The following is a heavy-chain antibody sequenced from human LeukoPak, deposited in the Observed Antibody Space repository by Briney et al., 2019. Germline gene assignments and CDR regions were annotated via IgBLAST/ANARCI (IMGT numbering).Heavy chain of an antibody. CDR1: GFTFSSCA. CDR2: MSYDGSYK. V-gene: IGHV3-30*04. D-gene: IGHD3-22*01. CDR3: AREPEYYYDSSGYSQGG. Sequence: GGSLRLSCAASGFTFSSCAMHWVRQAPGKGLEWVAVMSYDGSYKYYADSVKGRFTISRDNAKNSLYLQMNSLRAEDTAVYYCAREPEYYYDSSGYSQGGWGQGTLVTVSS. J-gene: IGHJ4*02.